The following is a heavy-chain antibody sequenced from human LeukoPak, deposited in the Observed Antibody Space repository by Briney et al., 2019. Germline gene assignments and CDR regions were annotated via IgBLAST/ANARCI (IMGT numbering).Heavy chain of an antibody. CDR1: GFTFSRYA. Sequence: GGSLRLSCAASGFTFSRYAMSCVRHAPGRGLEWVSAISGSGGSTYYADSVKGRFTISRDNSKNTLYLQMNSLRAEDTAVYYCAKNSYYDFWSGPDAAFDYWGQGTLVTVSS. CDR2: ISGSGGST. V-gene: IGHV3-23*01. D-gene: IGHD3-3*01. J-gene: IGHJ4*02. CDR3: AKNSYYDFWSGPDAAFDY.